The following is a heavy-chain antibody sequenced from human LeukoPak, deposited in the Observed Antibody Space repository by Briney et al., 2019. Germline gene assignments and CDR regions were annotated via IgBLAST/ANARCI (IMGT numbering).Heavy chain of an antibody. Sequence: GGSLRLSCAASGFSFSGYWMNWVRQAPGKGLEWVANIKQDGSEKYYVDSVKGRFTISRDNAKSSLYLQMNSLRVEDTAIYYCARVRGSYCSDYWGQGTLVTVSS. CDR2: IKQDGSEK. V-gene: IGHV3-7*01. J-gene: IGHJ4*02. D-gene: IGHD1-26*01. CDR1: GFSFSGYW. CDR3: ARVRGSYCSDY.